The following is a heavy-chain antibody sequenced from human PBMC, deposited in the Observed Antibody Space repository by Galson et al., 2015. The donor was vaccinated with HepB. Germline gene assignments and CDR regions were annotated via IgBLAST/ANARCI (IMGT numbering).Heavy chain of an antibody. Sequence: SLRLSCAGSGFTFSSFWMNWVRQVPGKGLVWVSRISRDGDIRNYAGSVEGRFTISRDNAKNALYLEMNSLRAEDSAVYYCARRAFYYDWTGYPDEYYIGMDVCGQGTAVIVSS. V-gene: IGHV3-74*01. CDR1: GFTFSSFW. CDR2: ISRDGDIR. J-gene: IGHJ6*02. D-gene: IGHD3/OR15-3a*01. CDR3: ARRAFYYDWTGYPDEYYIGMDV.